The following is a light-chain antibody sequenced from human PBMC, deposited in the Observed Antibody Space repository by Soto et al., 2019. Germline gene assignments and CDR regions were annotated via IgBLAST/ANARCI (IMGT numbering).Light chain of an antibody. CDR3: QQSYSTPWT. J-gene: IGKJ1*01. V-gene: IGKV1-39*01. CDR1: QNINNY. Sequence: DIQMTQSPSSLSASVGDRVTITCQASQNINNYLNWYQQKPGKAPKLLIYAASSLQSGAPSRFSGSGSGTDFTLTISSLQPEDFATYYCQQSYSTPWTFGQGTKVDLK. CDR2: AAS.